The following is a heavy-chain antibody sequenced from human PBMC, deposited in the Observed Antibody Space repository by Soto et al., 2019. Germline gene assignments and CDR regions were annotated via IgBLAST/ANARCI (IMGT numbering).Heavy chain of an antibody. D-gene: IGHD3-9*01. CDR1: GFSLSTRGVG. CDR2: IYWDDDK. V-gene: IGHV2-5*02. CDR3: AHKGPEDWPLDY. Sequence: SGPTLVNPTQTLTLTCTFSGFSLSTRGVGVGWIRQPPGKALEWLAVIYWDDDKRYSPSLQSRLTITKDTSKNQVVLTMTNMDPMDTGTYYCAHKGPEDWPLDYWGQGTLVTVSS. J-gene: IGHJ4*02.